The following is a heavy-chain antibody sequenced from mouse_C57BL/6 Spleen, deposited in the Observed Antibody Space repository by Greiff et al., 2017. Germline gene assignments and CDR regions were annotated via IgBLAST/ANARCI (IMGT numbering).Heavy chain of an antibody. D-gene: IGHD1-1*01. CDR1: GYTFTEYT. J-gene: IGHJ4*01. CDR2: FYPGSGSI. CDR3: SRHEDPKFITTVVGNYAMDY. V-gene: IGHV1-62-2*01. Sequence: QVQLQQSGAELVKPGASVKLSCKASGYTFTEYTIHWVKQRSGQGLEWIGWFYPGSGSIKYNEKFKDKATLTADKSSSTVYMELSRLTSEDSAVYFCSRHEDPKFITTVVGNYAMDYWGQGTSVTVSS.